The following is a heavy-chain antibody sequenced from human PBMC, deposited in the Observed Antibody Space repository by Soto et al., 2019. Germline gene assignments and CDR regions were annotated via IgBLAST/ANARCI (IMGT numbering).Heavy chain of an antibody. Sequence: ASVKVSCKVSGYTLTELSMHWVRQAPGKGLEWMGGFDPEDGETIYAQKFQGRVTMTEDTSTDTAYMELSSLRSEDTAVYYCARAVYYYDSSGLNDFDYWGQGTLVTVSS. V-gene: IGHV1-24*01. D-gene: IGHD3-22*01. CDR1: GYTLTELS. CDR3: ARAVYYYDSSGLNDFDY. J-gene: IGHJ4*02. CDR2: FDPEDGET.